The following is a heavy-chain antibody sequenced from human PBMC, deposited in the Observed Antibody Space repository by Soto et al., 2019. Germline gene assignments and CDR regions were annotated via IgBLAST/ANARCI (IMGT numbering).Heavy chain of an antibody. CDR2: IIPILGIA. D-gene: IGHD3-9*01. CDR1: GGTFSSYT. CDR3: ATSNYDILTGYYIGWFDP. J-gene: IGHJ5*02. V-gene: IGHV1-69*02. Sequence: SVKVSCKASGGTFSSYTISWVRQAPGQGLEWMGRIIPILGIANYAQKFQGRVTITADKSTSTAYMELSSLRSEDTAVYYCATSNYDILTGYYIGWFDPWGQGTLVTVPQ.